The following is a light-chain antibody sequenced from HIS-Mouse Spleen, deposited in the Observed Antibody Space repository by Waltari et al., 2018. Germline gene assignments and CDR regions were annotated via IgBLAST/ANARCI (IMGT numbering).Light chain of an antibody. V-gene: IGLV3-10*01. Sequence: SYELTQPPSVSVSPGQPARIPCSGDALPKKYAYWYQQKPGQAPLLVIFEDSKRPSGIPERFSGSSSGTMATLTISGAQVEDEADYYCYSTDSSGNHRVFGGGTKLTVL. CDR3: YSTDSSGNHRV. J-gene: IGLJ2*01. CDR1: ALPKKY. CDR2: EDS.